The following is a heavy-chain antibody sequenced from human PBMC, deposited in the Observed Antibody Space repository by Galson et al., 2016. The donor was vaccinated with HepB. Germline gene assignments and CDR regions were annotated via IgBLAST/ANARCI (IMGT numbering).Heavy chain of an antibody. CDR3: ERDPDTSSKGDV. D-gene: IGHD5-18*01. J-gene: IGHJ6*02. Sequence: SLRLSCAASGFSFSDHYMSWIRQAPGKGLESIAYISSSGTVLYYAASAQGRFTISRDNAKKSLYLQMNSLRAADTGVYYCERDPDTSSKGDVWGHGTTVTVSS. V-gene: IGHV3-11*01. CDR2: ISSSGTVL. CDR1: GFSFSDHY.